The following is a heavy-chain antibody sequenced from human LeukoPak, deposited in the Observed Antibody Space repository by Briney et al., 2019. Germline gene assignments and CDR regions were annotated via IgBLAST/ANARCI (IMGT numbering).Heavy chain of an antibody. Sequence: RTGGSLRLSCAASGFTFSSYSMNWVRQAPGKGLEWVSSISSSSSYIYYADSVKGRFTISRDNAKNSLYLQMNSLRAEDTAVYYCAREDGYCSSTSCYRDNWFDPWGQGTLVTVSS. CDR3: AREDGYCSSTSCYRDNWFDP. D-gene: IGHD2-2*02. V-gene: IGHV3-21*01. J-gene: IGHJ5*02. CDR2: ISSSSSYI. CDR1: GFTFSSYS.